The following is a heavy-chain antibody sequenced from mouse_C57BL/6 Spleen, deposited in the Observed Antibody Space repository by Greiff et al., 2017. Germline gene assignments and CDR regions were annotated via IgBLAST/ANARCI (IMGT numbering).Heavy chain of an antibody. D-gene: IGHD1-1*01. CDR1: GYTFTSYW. V-gene: IGHV1-50*01. Sequence: QVQLQQPGAELVKPGASVKLSCKASGYTFTSYWMQWVKQRPGQGLEWIGEIDPSDSYTNYNQKFKGKATLTVDTSSSTAYMQLSSLTSEDSAVYYCARAYYYGSSYRFFDYWGQGTTLTVSS. CDR3: ARAYYYGSSYRFFDY. J-gene: IGHJ2*01. CDR2: IDPSDSYT.